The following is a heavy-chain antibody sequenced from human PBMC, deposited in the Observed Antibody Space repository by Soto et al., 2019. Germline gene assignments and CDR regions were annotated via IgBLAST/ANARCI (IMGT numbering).Heavy chain of an antibody. Sequence: GGSLRLSCAASGFTFSNAWMNWVRQAPGKGLEWVGRIKSKTDGGTTDYAAPVKGRFTISRDDSKNTLYLQMNSLKNEDTAVYYCTTDLIVVEWGNNYFDYWGQGTLVTVSS. CDR3: TTDLIVVEWGNNYFDY. J-gene: IGHJ4*02. D-gene: IGHD3-22*01. V-gene: IGHV3-15*07. CDR2: IKSKTDGGTT. CDR1: GFTFSNAW.